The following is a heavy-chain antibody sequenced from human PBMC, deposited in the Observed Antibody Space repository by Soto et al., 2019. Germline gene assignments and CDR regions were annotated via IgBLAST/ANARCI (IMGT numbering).Heavy chain of an antibody. Sequence: GGSLRLSCAASGFTFSNAWMNWVRQAPGKGLEWVGRIKSKTDGGTTDYAAPVKGRFTISRDDSKNTLYLQMNSLKTEDTAVYYCTTAIQLWFEYGMDIWGQGTTVTVSS. J-gene: IGHJ6*02. CDR3: TTAIQLWFEYGMDI. CDR2: IKSKTDGGTT. D-gene: IGHD5-18*01. CDR1: GFTFSNAW. V-gene: IGHV3-15*07.